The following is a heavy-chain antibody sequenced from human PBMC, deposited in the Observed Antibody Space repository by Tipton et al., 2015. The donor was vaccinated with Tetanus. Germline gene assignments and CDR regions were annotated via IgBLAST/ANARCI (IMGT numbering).Heavy chain of an antibody. J-gene: IGHJ4*02. CDR1: GFTFNNYW. V-gene: IGHV3-7*01. Sequence: SLRLSCAASGFTFNNYWMSWLRQAPGKGLEWVAHIKEDESEEYYVDSVKGRFTISRDNAEHSLYLQMNSLRAEDTAVYYCARVLTVGATFDYWDQGTLVTVSS. CDR3: ARVLTVGATFDY. D-gene: IGHD1-26*01. CDR2: IKEDESEE.